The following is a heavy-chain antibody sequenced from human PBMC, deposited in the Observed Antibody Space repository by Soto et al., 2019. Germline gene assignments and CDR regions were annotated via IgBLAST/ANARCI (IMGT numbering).Heavy chain of an antibody. Sequence: GGSLRLSCSASGFTVSSNYMSWVRRAPGKGLEWVSVIYSGGSTYYADSVKGRFTISRDNSENTLYLQMNSLRAEDTAVYYCARTCSGGTCSFDYWGQGTLVTVSS. CDR2: IYSGGST. D-gene: IGHD2-15*01. CDR1: GFTVSSNY. V-gene: IGHV3-66*01. CDR3: ARTCSGGTCSFDY. J-gene: IGHJ4*02.